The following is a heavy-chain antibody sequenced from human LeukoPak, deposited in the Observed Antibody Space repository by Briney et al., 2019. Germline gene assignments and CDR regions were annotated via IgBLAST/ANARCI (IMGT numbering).Heavy chain of an antibody. Sequence: ASVKVSCKASGYTFTSYGISWVRQAPGQGLEWMGWISAYNGNTNYAQKLQGRVTMTTDTSTSTAYMELRSLRSDDTAVYYCARALDIVATILSDYYGMDVWGQGTTVTVSS. V-gene: IGHV1-18*01. CDR2: ISAYNGNT. CDR1: GYTFTSYG. J-gene: IGHJ6*02. D-gene: IGHD5-12*01. CDR3: ARALDIVATILSDYYGMDV.